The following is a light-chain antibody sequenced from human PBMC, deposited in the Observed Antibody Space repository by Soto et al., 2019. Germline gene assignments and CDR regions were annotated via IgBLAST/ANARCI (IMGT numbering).Light chain of an antibody. Sequence: DIQMTQSPSSLSASVGDRVTITCRASQSISSYLNWYQQKPGKAPKLLIYAASSLQSGVPSRFSGSGSGTDFTLTISSLQPEDFATYYCQQKDTFGLGTKVDIK. CDR2: AAS. CDR1: QSISSY. V-gene: IGKV1-39*01. CDR3: QQKDT. J-gene: IGKJ3*01.